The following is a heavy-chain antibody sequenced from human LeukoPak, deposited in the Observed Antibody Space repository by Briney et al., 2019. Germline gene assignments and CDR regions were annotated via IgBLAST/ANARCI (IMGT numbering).Heavy chain of an antibody. D-gene: IGHD3-10*01. CDR3: AREGWFGSGMDV. CDR1: GGSVSSGNFY. J-gene: IGHJ6*02. Sequence: SETLSLTCTVSGGSVSSGNFYWSWIRQPPGKGLEWIGYIYYSGSTSYNPSLKSRVTISVDTSKNQFSLKLSSVTAADTAMYYCAREGWFGSGMDVWGQGTAVTVS. CDR2: IYYSGST. V-gene: IGHV4-61*01.